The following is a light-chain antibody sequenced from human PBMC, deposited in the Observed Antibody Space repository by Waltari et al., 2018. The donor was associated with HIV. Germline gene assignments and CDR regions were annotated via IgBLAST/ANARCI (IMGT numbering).Light chain of an antibody. CDR3: ASCDDSLSGWV. CDR2: RNN. V-gene: IGLV1-47*01. J-gene: IGLJ3*02. Sequence: QSVLTQPPSASGTPGQTVTFPCTGSSPHPGGNYVYLYQRLPGTAPKLLIYRNNQRPSGVPDRFSGSKSGTSASLAISGLRSEDEADYYCASCDDSLSGWVFGGGTKVTVL. CDR1: SPHPGGNY.